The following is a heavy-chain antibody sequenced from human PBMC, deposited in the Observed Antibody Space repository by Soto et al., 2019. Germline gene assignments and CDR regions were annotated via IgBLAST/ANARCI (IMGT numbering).Heavy chain of an antibody. J-gene: IGHJ6*01. D-gene: IGHD3-10*01. Sequence: GESLKISCKGSVYSFTSYCIGWVRQMPVKGLEWMGIIYPCDSDTRYSPSFQGQVTISADTSISTAYLQWSSLKASDTAMYYCARWQDGSGSYYNLHRDHSYYYYGMEVWGQGTTVTASS. V-gene: IGHV5-51*01. CDR2: IYPCDSDT. CDR1: VYSFTSYC. CDR3: ARWQDGSGSYYNLHRDHSYYYYGMEV.